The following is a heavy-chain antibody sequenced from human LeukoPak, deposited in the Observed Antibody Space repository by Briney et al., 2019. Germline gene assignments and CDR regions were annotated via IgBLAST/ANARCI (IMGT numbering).Heavy chain of an antibody. Sequence: GGSLRLSCAASGFTFTSYSVRWVRQAPGKGLEWVSAISGGGGTTYYADSVKGRFTISRDNSKNMVNLQMNSLRAEDTAVYYCARGLRGYDYWGQGTLVTVSS. CDR2: ISGGGGTT. D-gene: IGHD5-18*01. V-gene: IGHV3-23*01. CDR3: ARGLRGYDY. J-gene: IGHJ4*02. CDR1: GFTFTSYS.